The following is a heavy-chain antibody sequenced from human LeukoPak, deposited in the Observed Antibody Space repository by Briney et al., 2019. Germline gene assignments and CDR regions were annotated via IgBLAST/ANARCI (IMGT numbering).Heavy chain of an antibody. CDR2: ISNSGSVI. V-gene: IGHV3-11*01. D-gene: IGHD1-26*01. CDR1: GFPFSDYY. J-gene: IGHJ4*02. CDR3: SRGALYSGTYGGLFDY. Sequence: GGSLRLSCAASGFPFSDYYMTWIRQAPGKGLEWVSYISNSGSVIYYGDSVKGRFTISRDNAKNSLYLQMNSLRVEDTAVYYCSRGALYSGTYGGLFDYWGQGTLVTVSS.